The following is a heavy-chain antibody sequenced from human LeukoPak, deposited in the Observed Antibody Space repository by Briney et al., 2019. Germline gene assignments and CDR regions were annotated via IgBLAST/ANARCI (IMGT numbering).Heavy chain of an antibody. D-gene: IGHD3-22*01. CDR1: GGTFSSYA. V-gene: IGHV1-69*05. J-gene: IGHJ4*02. CDR2: IIPIFGTA. CDR3: ARVRVSYDSSGFDY. Sequence: SVKVSCKASGGTFSSYAISWVRQAPGQGLEWMGGIIPIFGTANYAQKLQGRVTMTTDTSTSTAYMELRSLRSDDTAVYYCARVRVSYDSSGFDYWGQGTLVTVSS.